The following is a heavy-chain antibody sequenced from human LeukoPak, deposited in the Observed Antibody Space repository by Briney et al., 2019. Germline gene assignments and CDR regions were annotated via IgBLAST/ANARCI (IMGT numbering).Heavy chain of an antibody. J-gene: IGHJ4*02. CDR1: GFTFSSYA. D-gene: IGHD2-15*01. Sequence: GGSLRLSCAASGFTFSSYAMSWVRQAPEKGLEWVSAISGSGGSTYYADSVKGRFAISRDNSKNTLYLQMNSLRAEDTAVYYCAKDLDIVVDYYFDYWGQGTLVTVSS. CDR3: AKDLDIVVDYYFDY. CDR2: ISGSGGST. V-gene: IGHV3-23*01.